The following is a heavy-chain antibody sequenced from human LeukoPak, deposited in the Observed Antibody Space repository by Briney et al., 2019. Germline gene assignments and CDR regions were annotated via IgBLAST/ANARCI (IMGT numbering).Heavy chain of an antibody. Sequence: SETLSLTCTVSGGSINSYYWSWIRQPPGKGLEWIGYIYSNGHTNYNPSLKGRVTISVEMSKNQFSLKLTSVTAADTAVYYCARREGVVTHFDYWGQGTLVTVSS. CDR1: GGSINSYY. J-gene: IGHJ4*02. CDR3: ARREGVVTHFDY. CDR2: IYSNGHT. V-gene: IGHV4-59*08. D-gene: IGHD2-15*01.